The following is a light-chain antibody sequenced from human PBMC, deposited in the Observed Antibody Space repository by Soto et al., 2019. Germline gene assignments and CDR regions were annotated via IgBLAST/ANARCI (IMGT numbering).Light chain of an antibody. J-gene: IGLJ2*01. CDR1: SSNIGSNY. Sequence: QSVLTQPPSASGTPGQRVTISCSGSSSNIGSNYVYWYQQIPGTAPKLLISRNNQRPSGVPDRSSGSKSGTSASLAISGLRSEDEDHYYCAAWDDSLSGVVLGGGTKSPS. CDR2: RNN. CDR3: AAWDDSLSGVV. V-gene: IGLV1-47*01.